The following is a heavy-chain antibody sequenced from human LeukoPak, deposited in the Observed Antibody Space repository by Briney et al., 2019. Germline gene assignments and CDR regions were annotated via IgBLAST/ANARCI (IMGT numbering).Heavy chain of an antibody. CDR3: ARGKRVPAAIRNWFDP. CDR2: INHSGST. CDR1: GGSFSGYY. Sequence: SETLSLTCAVYGGSFSGYYWSWIRQPPGKGLEWIGEINHSGSTNYNPSPKSRVTISVDTSKNQFSLKLSSVTAADTAVYYCARGKRVPAAIRNWFDPWGQGTLVTVSS. J-gene: IGHJ5*02. D-gene: IGHD2-2*01. V-gene: IGHV4-34*01.